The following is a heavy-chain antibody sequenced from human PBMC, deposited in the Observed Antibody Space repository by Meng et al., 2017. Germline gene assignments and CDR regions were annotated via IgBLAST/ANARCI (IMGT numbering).Heavy chain of an antibody. J-gene: IGHJ5*02. V-gene: IGHV1-69*13. D-gene: IGHD2-21*02. CDR3: AREIAAAYCGGDCYL. CDR1: GGTFSSYA. CDR2: IIPIFGTA. Sequence: QVQLVQSGAEGKKPGAPGKASCKASGGTFSSYAISWVGQAPGQGLEWMGGIIPIFGTANYAQKFQGRVTITADESTSTAYMELSSLRSEATAVYYCAREIAAAYCGGDCYLWGQGTLVTVSS.